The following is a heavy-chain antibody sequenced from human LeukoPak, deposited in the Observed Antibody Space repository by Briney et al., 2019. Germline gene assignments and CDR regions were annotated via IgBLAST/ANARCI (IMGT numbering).Heavy chain of an antibody. Sequence: PGGSLRLSCVASGLTFNTYSMNWVRPAPGKGLEWVSYISTDIRTTHYAESVKGRFTVSRDNAKNSLFLQMSSRRAEDTAIYSCARGYQWLIPWGEGALVTVSS. D-gene: IGHD6-19*01. J-gene: IGHJ5*02. CDR2: ISTDIRTT. V-gene: IGHV3-48*01. CDR1: GLTFNTYS. CDR3: ARGYQWLIP.